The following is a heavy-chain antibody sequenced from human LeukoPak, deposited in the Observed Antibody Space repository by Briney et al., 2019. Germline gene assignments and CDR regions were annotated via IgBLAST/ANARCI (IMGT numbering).Heavy chain of an antibody. CDR3: AREAEAAAGDY. D-gene: IGHD6-13*01. J-gene: IGHJ4*02. CDR2: ISAYNGNT. CDR1: GYTFTSYG. Sequence: GASVKVSCKASGYTFTSYGISWVRQAPGQGLEWMGWISAYNGNTNYAQKFQGRVTMTRDTSISTAYMELSRLRSDDTAVYYCAREAEAAAGDYWGQGTLVTVSS. V-gene: IGHV1-18*01.